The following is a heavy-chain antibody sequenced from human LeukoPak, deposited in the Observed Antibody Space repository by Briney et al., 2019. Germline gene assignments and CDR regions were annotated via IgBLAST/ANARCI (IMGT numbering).Heavy chain of an antibody. J-gene: IGHJ4*02. CDR1: GYSFSSYW. D-gene: IGHD3-22*01. CDR2: IYPGDSDT. Sequence: GESLKISCEGSGYSFSSYWIGWVRQMPGKGLEWMGVIYPGDSDTRYSPSFQGQVTISADKSINTAYLQWSSLKASDTAMYYCARRGSSDYYLDYWGQGTLVTVSS. V-gene: IGHV5-51*01. CDR3: ARRGSSDYYLDY.